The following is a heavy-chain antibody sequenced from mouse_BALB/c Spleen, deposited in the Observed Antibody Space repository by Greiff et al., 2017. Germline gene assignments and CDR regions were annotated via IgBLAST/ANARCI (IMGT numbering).Heavy chain of an antibody. Sequence: EVKLMESGGGLVQPKGSLKLSCAASGFTFNTYAMHWVCQAPGKGLEWVARIRSKSNNYATYYADSVKDRFTISRDDSQSMLYLQMNNLKTEDTAMYYCVRERTGTEGYAMDYWGQGTSVTVSS. D-gene: IGHD3-1*01. V-gene: IGHV10-3*03. J-gene: IGHJ4*01. CDR1: GFTFNTYA. CDR2: IRSKSNNYAT. CDR3: VRERTGTEGYAMDY.